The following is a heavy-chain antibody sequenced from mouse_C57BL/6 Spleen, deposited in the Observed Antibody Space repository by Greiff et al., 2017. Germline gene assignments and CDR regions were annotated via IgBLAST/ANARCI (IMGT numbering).Heavy chain of an antibody. V-gene: IGHV14-4*01. J-gene: IGHJ2*01. CDR1: GFNIKDDY. CDR3: TTGTTDFDY. D-gene: IGHD1-1*01. Sequence: EVQLQQSGAELVRPGASVKLSCTASGFNIKDDYMHWVKQRPEQGLEWIGWIDPENGDTEYASKFQGKATITADTSSNTAYLQLSSLTSEDTAVYYCTTGTTDFDYWGQGTTLTVSS. CDR2: IDPENGDT.